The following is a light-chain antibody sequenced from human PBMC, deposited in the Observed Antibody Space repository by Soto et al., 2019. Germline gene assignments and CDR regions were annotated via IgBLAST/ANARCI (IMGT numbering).Light chain of an antibody. CDR1: QSISSY. V-gene: IGKV1-39*01. Sequence: DIQMTQSPSSLSASVGVRFTITCRASQSISSYLNWYQQKPGKAPKLLIYAASSLQSGVPSRFSGSGSGTDFTLTISSLQPEDFATYYCQQSYSTPLVTFGPGTKVDIK. J-gene: IGKJ3*01. CDR2: AAS. CDR3: QQSYSTPLVT.